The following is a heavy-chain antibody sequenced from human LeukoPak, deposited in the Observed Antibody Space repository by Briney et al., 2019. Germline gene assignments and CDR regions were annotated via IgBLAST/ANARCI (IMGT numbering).Heavy chain of an antibody. CDR3: ASLTLTGYFDWFDP. CDR2: ISSSGSTI. V-gene: IGHV3-48*03. CDR1: GFTFSSYE. D-gene: IGHD3-9*01. J-gene: IGHJ5*02. Sequence: TGGSLRLSCAASGFTFSSYEMNWVRQAPGKGLEWVSYISSSGSTIYYADSVKGRFTISRDNAKNSLYLQMNSLRAEDTAVYYCASLTLTGYFDWFDPWGQGTLVTVSS.